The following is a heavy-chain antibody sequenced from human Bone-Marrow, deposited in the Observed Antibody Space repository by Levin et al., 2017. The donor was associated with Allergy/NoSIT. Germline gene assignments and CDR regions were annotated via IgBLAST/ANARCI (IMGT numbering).Heavy chain of an antibody. Sequence: GGSLRLSCAASGFTVSSNYMSWVRQAPGKGLEWVSVIYSGGSTYYADSVKGRFTISRDNSKNTLYLQMNSLRAEDTAVYYCARDPTGRDYMDVWGKGTTVTVSS. CDR2: IYSGGST. D-gene: IGHD3-9*01. V-gene: IGHV3-66*02. CDR1: GFTVSSNY. CDR3: ARDPTGRDYMDV. J-gene: IGHJ6*03.